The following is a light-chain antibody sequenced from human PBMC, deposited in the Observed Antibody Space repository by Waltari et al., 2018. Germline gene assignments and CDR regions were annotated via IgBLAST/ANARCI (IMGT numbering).Light chain of an antibody. CDR3: HQSSSSPYT. V-gene: IGKV6-21*01. CDR2: YAS. CDR1: QSIGNK. J-gene: IGKJ2*01. Sequence: EIVLTQSPDFQSVTPKETVTITCRASQSIGNKLHWYQQKPDQSPRLLIRYASQSFSGVPSRFSGSGSGTDFTLTINSLEAEDAATYYCHQSSSSPYTFGQGTKLEIK.